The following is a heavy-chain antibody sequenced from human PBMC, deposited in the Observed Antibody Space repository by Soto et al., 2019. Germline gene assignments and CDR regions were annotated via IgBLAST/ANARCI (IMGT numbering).Heavy chain of an antibody. V-gene: IGHV4-59*01. J-gene: IGHJ4*02. Sequence: PSETLSLTCTVSGGYISSYYLSWIRQPTGKGLEWIGYIYYSGSTNYNPSLKSRVTISVDTSKNQFSLKLTSVTAADTAVYYCARSRYTSGWWTPPFDYWGQGTLVTVSS. CDR1: GGYISSYY. CDR2: IYYSGST. CDR3: ARSRYTSGWWTPPFDY. D-gene: IGHD6-19*01.